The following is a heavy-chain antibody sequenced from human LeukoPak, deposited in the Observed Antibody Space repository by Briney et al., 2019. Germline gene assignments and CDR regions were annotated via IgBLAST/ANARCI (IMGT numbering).Heavy chain of an antibody. J-gene: IGHJ4*02. CDR1: GFTFTSLW. CDR3: ARAVAAADSY. V-gene: IGHV3-7*04. D-gene: IGHD6-13*01. CDR2: INQDGSKK. Sequence: GGSLRLSCAASGFTFTSLWMSWVRQAPGKGLEWVANINQDGSKKYYVDSVKGRFTISRDNVKNSVYLQMNSLRAEDTAVYSCARAVAAADSYWGRGTLVTVSS.